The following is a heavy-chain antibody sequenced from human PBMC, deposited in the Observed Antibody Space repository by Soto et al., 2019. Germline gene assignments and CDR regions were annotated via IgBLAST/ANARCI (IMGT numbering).Heavy chain of an antibody. CDR1: GGSISSGDYY. D-gene: IGHD3-3*01. J-gene: IGHJ6*02. CDR2: IYYSGST. Sequence: SETLSLTCTVSGGSISSGDYYWSWIRQPPGKGLEWIGYIYYSGSTYYNPSLKSRVTISVDTSKNQFSLKLSSVTAADTAVYYCAREYQRGGYYAEGMDVWGQGTTVTVSS. CDR3: AREYQRGGYYAEGMDV. V-gene: IGHV4-30-4*01.